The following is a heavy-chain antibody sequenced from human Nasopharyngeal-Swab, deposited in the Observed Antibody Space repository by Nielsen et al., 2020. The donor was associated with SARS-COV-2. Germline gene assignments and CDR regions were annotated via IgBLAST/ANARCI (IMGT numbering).Heavy chain of an antibody. CDR1: GYTLTELS. J-gene: IGHJ6*02. V-gene: IGHV1-24*01. Sequence: ASVEASCKVSGYTLTELSMHWVRQAPGKGLEWMGGFDPEDGETIYAQKFQGRVTMTEDTSTDTAYMELSSLRSEDTAVYYCATDSPYGSGSYHYYYYYGMDVWGQGTTVTVSS. D-gene: IGHD3-10*01. CDR2: FDPEDGET. CDR3: ATDSPYGSGSYHYYYYYGMDV.